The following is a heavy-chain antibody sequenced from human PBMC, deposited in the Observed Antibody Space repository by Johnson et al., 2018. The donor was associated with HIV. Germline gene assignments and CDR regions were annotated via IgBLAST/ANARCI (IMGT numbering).Heavy chain of an antibody. CDR3: AKGSTSCYNAFDI. V-gene: IGHV3-30-3*01. Sequence: QMLLVESGGGLVQPGGSLRLSCAASGFTFSSYAMHWVRQAPGKGLEWVAVISYDGSNKYYAGSVKGRFTISRDNSKNTLYLQMNSLSAEDTAVYYCAKGSTSCYNAFDIWGQGTMVTVSS. CDR1: GFTFSSYA. J-gene: IGHJ3*02. CDR2: ISYDGSNK. D-gene: IGHD2-2*02.